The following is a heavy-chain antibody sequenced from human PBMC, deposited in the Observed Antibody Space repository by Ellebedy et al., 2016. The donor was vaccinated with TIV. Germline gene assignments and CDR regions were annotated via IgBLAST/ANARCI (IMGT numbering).Heavy chain of an antibody. CDR3: ARLRAAIPGTRHLGWYFDV. V-gene: IGHV5-51*01. CDR2: IYPGDSDT. CDR1: GYSFTSYW. D-gene: IGHD1-1*01. Sequence: GESLKISCKGSGYSFTSYWIGWVRQMPGKGLEWMGIIYPGDSDTRYSPSFQGQVTVSADKSINTAYLQWGGLKASDTAIYYCARLRAAIPGTRHLGWYFDVWGRGTLVTVSP. J-gene: IGHJ2*01.